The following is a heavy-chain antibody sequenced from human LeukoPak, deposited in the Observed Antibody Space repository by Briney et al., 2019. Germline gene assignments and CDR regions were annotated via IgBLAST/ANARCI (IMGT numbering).Heavy chain of an antibody. V-gene: IGHV4-34*01. Sequence: SETLSLTCAVYGGSFSGYYWSWIRQPPGKGLEWIGEINHSGSTNYNPSLKSRVTISVDTSKNQFSLKLSSVTAADTAVYYCARGLSYRTRNWFDPWGQGTLVTVSS. CDR3: ARGLSYRTRNWFDP. CDR1: GGSFSGYY. CDR2: INHSGST. D-gene: IGHD3-16*02. J-gene: IGHJ5*02.